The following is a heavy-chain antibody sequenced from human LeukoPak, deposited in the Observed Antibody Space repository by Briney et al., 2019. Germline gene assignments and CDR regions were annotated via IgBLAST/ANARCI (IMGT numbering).Heavy chain of an antibody. J-gene: IGHJ4*02. CDR1: GGTFSSYA. CDR2: IIPIFGTA. CDR3: AREEGSSALIDY. D-gene: IGHD6-6*01. Sequence: ASVKVSCKASGGTFSSYAISWVRQAPGHGLKWMGRIIPIFGTANYAQKFQGRVTITADKSTSTAYMELSSLRSEDTAVYYCAREEGSSALIDYWGQGTLVTVSS. V-gene: IGHV1-69*06.